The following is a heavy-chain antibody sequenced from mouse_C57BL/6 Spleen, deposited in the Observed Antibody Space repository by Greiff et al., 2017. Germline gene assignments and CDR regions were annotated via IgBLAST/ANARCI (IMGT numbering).Heavy chain of an antibody. D-gene: IGHD1-1*02. J-gene: IGHJ2*01. CDR2: IYPGDGDT. CDR1: GYAFSSSW. Sequence: VQLQQSGPELVKPGASVKISCKASGYAFSSSWMNWVKQRPGKGLEWIGRIYPGDGDTNYNGKFKGKATLTADKSSSTAYMQLSSLTSEDSAVYFCAREGLWWYFDYWGQGTTLTVSS. V-gene: IGHV1-82*01. CDR3: AREGLWWYFDY.